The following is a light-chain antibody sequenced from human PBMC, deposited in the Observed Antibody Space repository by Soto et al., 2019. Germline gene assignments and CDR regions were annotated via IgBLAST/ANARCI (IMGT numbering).Light chain of an antibody. CDR1: QGVTTN. J-gene: IGKJ1*01. V-gene: IGKV3-15*01. CDR2: DVS. Sequence: EIVMTQSPAALSVSPGERATLSCRAGQGVTTNFAWYQQKSGQSPRLLIYDVSIRATGVPARFSGSGSGTDFTLTISRLEPEDFAVYYCQQHGSSPWMFGQGTKVDIK. CDR3: QQHGSSPWM.